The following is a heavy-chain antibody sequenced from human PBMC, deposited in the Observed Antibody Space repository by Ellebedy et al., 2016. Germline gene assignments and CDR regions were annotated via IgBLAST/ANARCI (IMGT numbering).Heavy chain of an antibody. Sequence: SVTVSCXASGGTFSSYAISWVRQAPGQGLEWMGGIIPIFGTANYAQKFQGRVTITADESTSTAYMELSSLRSEDTAVYYCARAVTMVRGVISYGMDVWGQGTTVTVSS. CDR3: ARAVTMVRGVISYGMDV. CDR1: GGTFSSYA. J-gene: IGHJ6*02. CDR2: IIPIFGTA. V-gene: IGHV1-69*13. D-gene: IGHD3-10*01.